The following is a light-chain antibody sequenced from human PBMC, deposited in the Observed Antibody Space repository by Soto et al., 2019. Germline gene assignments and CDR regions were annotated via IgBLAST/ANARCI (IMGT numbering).Light chain of an antibody. CDR2: GAS. J-gene: IGKJ5*01. V-gene: IGKV3-15*01. CDR1: QSVSIH. CDR3: QQYNNWPPIT. Sequence: ETVMTQSPGTLSVSLGERSTLSCRASQSVSIHLAWYQQKPGQAPRLLVHGASTRATGIPARFSGSGSGTEFTLTISSLQSEDFAVYYCQQYNNWPPITFGQGTRLEIK.